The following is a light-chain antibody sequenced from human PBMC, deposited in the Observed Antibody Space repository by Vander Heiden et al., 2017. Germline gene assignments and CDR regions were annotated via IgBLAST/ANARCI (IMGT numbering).Light chain of an antibody. CDR3: QSYDTRLRGV. CDR2: ENS. J-gene: IGLJ1*01. Sequence: QALLPQPPSVSGAPGQRVPFSCTVSSPNLGAGHAVHWDQQLPGKAPKLIVYENSHRPSEVPDRFSGSKSGTSASLAITGLQAEDEADYYCQSYDTRLRGVFGSGTKVTVL. CDR1: SPNLGAGHA. V-gene: IGLV1-40*01.